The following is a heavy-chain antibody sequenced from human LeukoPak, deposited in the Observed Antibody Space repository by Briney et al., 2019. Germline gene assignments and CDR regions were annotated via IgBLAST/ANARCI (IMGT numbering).Heavy chain of an antibody. D-gene: IGHD2-21*02. CDR1: GFTVSTNY. Sequence: PGGSLRLSCAASGFTVSTNYMSWVRQAPGKGLEWVSIIYNDGSTYYADSVKGRFTISRHNSKNTLYLQMSSLRHEDTAVYYCARTADREWHFDYWGQGTLVTVSS. V-gene: IGHV3-53*04. J-gene: IGHJ4*02. CDR3: ARTADREWHFDY. CDR2: IYNDGST.